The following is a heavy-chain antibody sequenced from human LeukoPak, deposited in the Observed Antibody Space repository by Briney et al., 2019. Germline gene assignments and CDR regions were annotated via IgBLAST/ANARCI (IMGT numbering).Heavy chain of an antibody. CDR2: IYYSGST. Sequence: SETLSLTCTVSGGSISSYYWSWIRQPPGKGLEWIGYIYYSGSTNYNPSLKSRVTISVDTSKNQFSLKLSSVTAADTAVYYCAISSWCSRFDYWGQGTLVTVSS. V-gene: IGHV4-59*01. J-gene: IGHJ4*02. CDR1: GGSISSYY. CDR3: AISSWCSRFDY. D-gene: IGHD6-13*01.